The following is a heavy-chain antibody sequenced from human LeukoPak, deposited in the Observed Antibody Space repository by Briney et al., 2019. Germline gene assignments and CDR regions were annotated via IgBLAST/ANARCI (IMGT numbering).Heavy chain of an antibody. CDR1: GYTFTDYY. V-gene: IGHV1-2*02. J-gene: IGHJ3*01. CDR3: ARDDGRSSENAFDV. Sequence: ASVKVSCKSSGYTFTDYYMHWVRQAPGQGLEWMGWINLNNGGTKYAQKFQGRVTMTRDTSITTAYMELSRLTSDDTALYYCARDDGRSSENAFDVWGQGTMVIVSS. D-gene: IGHD6-6*01. CDR2: INLNNGGT.